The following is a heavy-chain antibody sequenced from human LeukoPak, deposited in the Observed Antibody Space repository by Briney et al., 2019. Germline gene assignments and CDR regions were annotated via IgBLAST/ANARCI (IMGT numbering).Heavy chain of an antibody. CDR1: GGSLRGFF. CDR3: ARHDYGGNSAWFDP. J-gene: IGHJ5*02. Sequence: SETLSLTCIVSGGSLRGFFWSWIRQPPGEGLEWIGYVFYSGGTYYNPSLMSRVTISVDMSTNQFSLKLTSVTAADTAVYYCARHDYGGNSAWFDPWGQGTLVTVSS. V-gene: IGHV4-59*01. D-gene: IGHD4-23*01. CDR2: VFYSGGT.